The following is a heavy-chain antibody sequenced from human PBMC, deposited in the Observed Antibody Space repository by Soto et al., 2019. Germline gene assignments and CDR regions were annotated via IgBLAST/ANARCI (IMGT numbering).Heavy chain of an antibody. D-gene: IGHD3-10*01. J-gene: IGHJ6*02. V-gene: IGHV3-74*02. CDR2: MNEDGGTT. Sequence: EVQLVESGGGLVRPGGSLRLSCAASGFTFSSYWMHWVRQAPGKGLVWVSRMNEDGGTTDYADSVKGRFTISRDNAKNTPYLQMNSLRVEVTAVYYCASDLSGRADVWGQGTTVTVSS. CDR3: ASDLSGRADV. CDR1: GFTFSSYW.